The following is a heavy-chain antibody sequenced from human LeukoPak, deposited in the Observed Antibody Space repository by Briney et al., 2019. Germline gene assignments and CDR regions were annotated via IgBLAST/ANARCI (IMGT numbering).Heavy chain of an antibody. CDR2: ISSSSSYI. V-gene: IGHV3-21*01. CDR1: GFTFSSYS. D-gene: IGHD3-10*01. J-gene: IGHJ4*02. CDR3: AKAWGYYGSRSLQYYFDY. Sequence: GGSLRLSCAASGFTFSSYSMNWVRQAPGKGLEWVSSISSSSSYIYYADSVKGRFTISRDNAKNSLYLQMSSLRAEDTAVYYCAKAWGYYGSRSLQYYFDYWGQGTLVTVSS.